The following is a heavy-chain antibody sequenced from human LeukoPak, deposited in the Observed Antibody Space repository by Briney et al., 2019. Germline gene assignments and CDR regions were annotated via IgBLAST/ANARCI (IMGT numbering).Heavy chain of an antibody. CDR1: GFTFSNYW. Sequence: GGSLTLSCAASGFTFSNYWMSWVRRAPGKGLEWVANIKQDGSETYYVDSVRGRFTISRDNAKKSLYLQMSSLRAEDTAVYYCARGGKLMFFDYWGQGTLVTVSS. J-gene: IGHJ4*02. CDR2: IKQDGSET. V-gene: IGHV3-7*03. CDR3: ARGGKLMFFDY. D-gene: IGHD3-16*01.